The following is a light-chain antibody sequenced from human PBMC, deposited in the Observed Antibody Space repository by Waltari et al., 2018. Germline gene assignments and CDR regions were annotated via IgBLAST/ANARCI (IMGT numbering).Light chain of an antibody. Sequence: SSELTQDPAVSVALGQTVRITCQGDSLRSYYASWYQQKPGQAPVFVIYGKNNRPSGIPDRFSGSSSGATVTLTITGAQAEDEADYYCNSRDSSGNHLVFGPGTKVTVL. J-gene: IGLJ1*01. CDR2: GKN. CDR1: SLRSYY. V-gene: IGLV3-19*01. CDR3: NSRDSSGNHLV.